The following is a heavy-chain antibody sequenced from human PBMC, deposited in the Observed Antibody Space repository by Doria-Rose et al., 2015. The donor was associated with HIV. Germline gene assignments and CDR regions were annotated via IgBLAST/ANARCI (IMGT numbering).Heavy chain of an antibody. Sequence: VQLVQSEGGLVQPGRSLRLSCVGSGFSFESYAMHWVRLAPGKGLEWVAGISWDSGAKGNADSVEVRFTISRDNAKMSVYLEMRSLRPEDTAFYYCAKAPIIGPKYYFYMDVWGKGTSVTVSS. V-gene: IGHV3-9*01. J-gene: IGHJ6*03. CDR1: GFSFESYA. CDR2: ISWDSGAK. D-gene: IGHD3-3*01. CDR3: AKAPIIGPKYYFYMDV.